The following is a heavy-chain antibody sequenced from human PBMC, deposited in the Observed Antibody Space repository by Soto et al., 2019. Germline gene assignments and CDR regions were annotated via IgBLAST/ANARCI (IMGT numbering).Heavy chain of an antibody. CDR1: GYSFSGYW. J-gene: IGHJ4*02. CDR3: ARAPQGRNGNNRFDF. CDR2: IWPGDSDT. Sequence: GESLKISCKGSGYSFSGYWIGWVRQMPGKGLEWMGIIWPGDSDTRYSPSFQGQVTISADKSITTAYLQWSSLKASDTAIYYCARAPQGRNGNNRFDFCGQGTLVTVSS. D-gene: IGHD2-15*01. V-gene: IGHV5-51*01.